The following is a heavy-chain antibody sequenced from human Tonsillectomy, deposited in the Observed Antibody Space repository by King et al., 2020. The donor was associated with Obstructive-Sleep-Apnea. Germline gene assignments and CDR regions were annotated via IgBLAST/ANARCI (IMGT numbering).Heavy chain of an antibody. CDR3: ARDLYDYAWGSYRYKGPSDH. V-gene: IGHV3-30*04. CDR2: ISYDGDNN. J-gene: IGHJ5*02. Sequence: HVQLVESGGGVVQPGRSLRLSCAASGFNFSTYAVHWVRQAPGKGLEWVAVISYDGDNNYYADSVKGRFTISRDNSKNTLYLQMDSLRVEDTAVYYCARDLYDYAWGSYRYKGPSDHWGQGTLVTVSS. D-gene: IGHD3-16*02. CDR1: GFNFSTYA.